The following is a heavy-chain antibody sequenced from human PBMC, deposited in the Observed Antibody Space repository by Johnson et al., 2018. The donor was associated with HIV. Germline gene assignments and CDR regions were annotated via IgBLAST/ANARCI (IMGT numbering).Heavy chain of an antibody. D-gene: IGHD4-17*01. Sequence: QVQLVESGGGVVQSGRSLRLSCAASGFAFSRFAMHWVRQVPDKGLEWVAVISYDGTNQYHADSVKGRFTISRDNSKNTLYLQMNSLRAEDTAVYYCAKLVGDYVSNAFDIWGQGTMVTVSS. V-gene: IGHV3-30*18. CDR3: AKLVGDYVSNAFDI. CDR1: GFAFSRFA. CDR2: ISYDGTNQ. J-gene: IGHJ3*02.